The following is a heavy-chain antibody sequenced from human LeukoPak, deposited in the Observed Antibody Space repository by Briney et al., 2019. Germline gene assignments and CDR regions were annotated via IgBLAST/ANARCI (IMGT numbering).Heavy chain of an antibody. CDR2: IYHSGST. J-gene: IGHJ4*02. CDR1: GYSISSGYY. D-gene: IGHD2-2*01. CDR3: ARVNAAMMGLDY. V-gene: IGHV4-38-2*02. Sequence: SETLSLTCTVSGYSISSGYYWGWIRQPPGKGLEWIGSIYHSGSTYYNLSLKSRVTISVDTSKNQFSLKLSSVTAADTAVYYCARVNAAMMGLDYWGQGTLVTVSS.